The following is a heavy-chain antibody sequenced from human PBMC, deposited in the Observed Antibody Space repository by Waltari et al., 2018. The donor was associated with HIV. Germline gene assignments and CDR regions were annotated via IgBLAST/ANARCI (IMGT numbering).Heavy chain of an antibody. V-gene: IGHV1-2*02. CDR1: GYTFTGYY. CDR3: AREPSLTTAYDY. D-gene: IGHD4-17*01. CDR2: ITPNIGGT. Sequence: QVQLVQSGAEVKKPGASVKVSCKASGYTFTGYYMHWVRQAPGQGVGWMGWITPNIGGTNCAQKFQGRVTMTRDTSISTAYMELTRLRSDDTAVYYCAREPSLTTAYDYWGQGTLVTVSS. J-gene: IGHJ4*02.